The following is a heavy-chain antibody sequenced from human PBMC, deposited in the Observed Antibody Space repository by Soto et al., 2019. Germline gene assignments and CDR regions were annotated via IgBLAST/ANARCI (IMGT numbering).Heavy chain of an antibody. CDR2: ISSSSSYT. D-gene: IGHD2-2*01. J-gene: IGHJ3*02. Sequence: QVQLVESGGGLVKPGGSLRLSCAASGFTFSDYYMSWIGQAPGKGLEWVAYISSSSSYTNYADSVKGRFTISRDNAKNSLHLQMNSLRAEDTAVYYCARAPYYCSSTSCHYDAFDIWGQGTMVTVSS. CDR3: ARAPYYCSSTSCHYDAFDI. CDR1: GFTFSDYY. V-gene: IGHV3-11*05.